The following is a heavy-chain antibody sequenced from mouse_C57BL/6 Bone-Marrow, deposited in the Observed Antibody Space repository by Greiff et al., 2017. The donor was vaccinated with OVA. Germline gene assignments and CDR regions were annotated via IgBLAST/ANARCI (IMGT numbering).Heavy chain of an antibody. CDR1: GYTFTSYW. D-gene: IGHD2-4*01. V-gene: IGHV1-69*01. Sequence: QVQLQQPGAELVMPGASVKLSCKASGYTFTSYWMHWVKQRPGQGLEWIGEIDPSDSYTNYHQKFKGKSTLTVDKSSSTAYMQLSRLTSEDSAVYYCARSIYYDWFAYWGQGTLVTVSA. CDR2: IDPSDSYT. J-gene: IGHJ3*01. CDR3: ARSIYYDWFAY.